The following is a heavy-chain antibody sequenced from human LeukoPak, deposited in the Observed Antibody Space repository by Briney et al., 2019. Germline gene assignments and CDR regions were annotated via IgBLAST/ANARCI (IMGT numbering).Heavy chain of an antibody. D-gene: IGHD6-6*01. J-gene: IGHJ4*02. CDR2: LSVSAGSA. Sequence: GGCLRLSCAASGFTFSSYAMSWVRQAPGKGLEWVSALSVSAGSAYYADSVKGRFTISRDNSKNTLYLQMNSLRAQDTAVYYCAKDLVPYYFDYWGQGTLVTVSS. CDR1: GFTFSSYA. V-gene: IGHV3-23*01. CDR3: AKDLVPYYFDY.